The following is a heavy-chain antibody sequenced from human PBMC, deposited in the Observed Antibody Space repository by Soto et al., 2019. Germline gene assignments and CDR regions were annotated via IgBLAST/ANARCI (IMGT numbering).Heavy chain of an antibody. CDR1: GFTFSNYW. D-gene: IGHD3-22*01. CDR2: IKQDESEK. V-gene: IGHV3-7*03. CDR3: ARGDYFDRRFDY. Sequence: GGSLRLSCAVSGFTFSNYWMSWVRQAPGEGLEWVATIKQDESEKYYVDSVKGRFTVSRDNAKNSLYLQMNSLRAEDTAVYYCARGDYFDRRFDYWGQGTLVTVSS. J-gene: IGHJ4*02.